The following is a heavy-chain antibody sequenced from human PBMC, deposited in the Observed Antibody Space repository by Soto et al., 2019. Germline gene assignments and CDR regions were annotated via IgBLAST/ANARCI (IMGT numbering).Heavy chain of an antibody. V-gene: IGHV1-69*06. CDR1: GGTFSDYA. J-gene: IGHJ6*02. D-gene: IGHD3-16*01. Sequence: QVQLVQSGAELRKPGSSLRVSCKASGGTFSDYAFSWVRQAPGQGLEWMGGIVPRFGSPNYAQKFGGRATTTAATSSSIVYRAACGLSVDATAVYFGARERIQLRLGKYSFAGTAVWGQ. CDR3: ARERIQLRLGKYSFAGTAV. CDR2: IVPRFGSP.